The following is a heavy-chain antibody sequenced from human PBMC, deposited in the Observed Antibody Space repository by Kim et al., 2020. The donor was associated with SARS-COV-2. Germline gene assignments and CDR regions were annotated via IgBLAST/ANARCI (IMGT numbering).Heavy chain of an antibody. D-gene: IGHD6-19*01. J-gene: IGHJ4*02. CDR3: ARDFWSSGWYADY. V-gene: IGHV3-21*01. Sequence: YADSLRGRFTISRDNAKNSLYLQMNSLRAEDTAVYYCARDFWSSGWYADYWGQGTLVTVSS.